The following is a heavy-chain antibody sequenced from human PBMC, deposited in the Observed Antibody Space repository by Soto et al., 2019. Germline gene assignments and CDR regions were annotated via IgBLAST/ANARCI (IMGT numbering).Heavy chain of an antibody. V-gene: IGHV4-59*08. CDR2: IYYSGST. J-gene: IGHJ6*02. CDR1: GGSISSYY. CDR3: ARLPPVYYYYYGMDV. Sequence: PSETLSLTCTVSGGSISSYYWSWIRQPPGKGLEWIGYIYYSGSTNYNPSLKSRVTISVDTSKNQFSLKLSSVTAADTAVYYCARLPPVYYYYYGMDVWGQGTTVTVSS.